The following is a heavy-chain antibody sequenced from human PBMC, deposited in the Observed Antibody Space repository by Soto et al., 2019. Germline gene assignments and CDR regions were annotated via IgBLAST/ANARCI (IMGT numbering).Heavy chain of an antibody. D-gene: IGHD6-19*01. CDR1: AYRFTNYG. CDR2: ISAYNGNT. J-gene: IGHJ6*03. CDR3: ARDRGVAPPVAGNTHYYYYMDV. V-gene: IGHV1-18*01. Sequence: QDQLVQSGVEVKKPGASVKVSCRASAYRFTNYGITWVRQAPGQGFEWMGWISAYNGNTNYAQKFQGRVTMTTDASKSTAYLELQRIRSDDTAVYYCARDRGVAPPVAGNTHYYYYMDVWGKGTTVTVSS.